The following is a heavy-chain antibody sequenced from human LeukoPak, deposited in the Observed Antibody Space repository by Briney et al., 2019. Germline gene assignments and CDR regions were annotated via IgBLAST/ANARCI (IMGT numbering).Heavy chain of an antibody. Sequence: PSETLSLTCTVSGGSISSYYWSWIRQPPGKGLEWIGYIYYSGSTNYNPSLKSRVTMSVDTSKNQFSLKLSSVTAADTAVYYCARDGTYCGGDCYSGWFDPWGQGTLVTVSS. CDR3: ARDGTYCGGDCYSGWFDP. J-gene: IGHJ5*02. CDR1: GGSISSYY. CDR2: IYYSGST. D-gene: IGHD2-21*02. V-gene: IGHV4-59*12.